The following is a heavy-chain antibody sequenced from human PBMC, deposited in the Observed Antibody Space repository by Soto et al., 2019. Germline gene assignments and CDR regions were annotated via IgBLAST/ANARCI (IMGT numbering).Heavy chain of an antibody. V-gene: IGHV3-23*01. CDR1: GFTFSSYA. J-gene: IGHJ4*02. D-gene: IGHD6-19*01. CDR2: ISGSGGST. Sequence: GGSLRLSCAASGFTFSSYAMSWVRQAPGKGLEWVSAISGSGGSTYYADSVKGRFTISRDNSKNTLYLQMNSLRAEDTAVYYCAKDQGYSSGWYLDYWGQGTLVTVSS. CDR3: AKDQGYSSGWYLDY.